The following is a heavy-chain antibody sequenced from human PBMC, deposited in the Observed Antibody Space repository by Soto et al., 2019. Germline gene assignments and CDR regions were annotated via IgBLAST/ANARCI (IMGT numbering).Heavy chain of an antibody. CDR1: GFTFSSYA. Sequence: GGSLRLSCAASGFTFSSYAMSWVRQAPGKGLEWVSAISGGGGSTYYADFVKGRFTISRDNSKNTLYLQMISLRAEDTAIYYCAKDQDYYGSGSYPDYWGQGTLVTVSS. CDR2: ISGGGGST. D-gene: IGHD3-10*01. J-gene: IGHJ4*02. CDR3: AKDQDYYGSGSYPDY. V-gene: IGHV3-23*01.